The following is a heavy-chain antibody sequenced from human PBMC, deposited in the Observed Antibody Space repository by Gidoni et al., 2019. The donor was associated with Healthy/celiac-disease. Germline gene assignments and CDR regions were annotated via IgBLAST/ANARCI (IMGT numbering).Heavy chain of an antibody. CDR2: INNSGST. CDR1: GGSFSGYY. D-gene: IGHD4-4*01. CDR3: ARGFSNGPYYYYYYGMDV. Sequence: QVQLQQWGAGLLKPSETLSLTCAVYGGSFSGYYWSWIRQPPGKGLEWIGEINNSGSTNYNPSLKSRVTISVDTSKNQFSLKLSSVTAADTAVYYCARGFSNGPYYYYYYGMDVWGKGTTVTVSS. V-gene: IGHV4-34*01. J-gene: IGHJ6*04.